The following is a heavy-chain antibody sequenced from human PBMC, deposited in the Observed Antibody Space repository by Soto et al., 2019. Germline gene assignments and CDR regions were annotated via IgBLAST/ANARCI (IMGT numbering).Heavy chain of an antibody. V-gene: IGHV4-31*03. D-gene: IGHD3-16*02. J-gene: IGHJ3*02. CDR3: AGRYDYVWGSYRRNAFDI. CDR1: GGSISSGGYY. Sequence: SETLSLTCTVSGGSISSGGYYWSWIRQHPGKGLEWIGYIYYSGSTYYNPSPKSRVTISVDTSKNQFSLKLSSVTAADTAVYYCAGRYDYVWGSYRRNAFDIWGQGTMVTVSS. CDR2: IYYSGST.